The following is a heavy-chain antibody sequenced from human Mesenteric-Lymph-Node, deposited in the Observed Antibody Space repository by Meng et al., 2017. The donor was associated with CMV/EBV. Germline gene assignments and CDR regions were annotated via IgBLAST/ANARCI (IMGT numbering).Heavy chain of an antibody. CDR3: ARGALTIYSYYHAMDV. Sequence: GESLKISCAASGFTFSDYRMHWVRQAPGKGLVWVSHTNNDGSTTTYADSVKGRFTISRDNAKGTMNLQMNSLRVEDTAVYYCARGALTIYSYYHAMDVWGRGTTVTVSS. D-gene: IGHD2-2*01. CDR2: TNNDGSTT. CDR1: GFTFSDYR. J-gene: IGHJ6*02. V-gene: IGHV3-74*01.